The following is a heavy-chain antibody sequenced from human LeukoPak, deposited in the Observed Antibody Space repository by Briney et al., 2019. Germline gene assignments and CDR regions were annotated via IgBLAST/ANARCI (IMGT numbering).Heavy chain of an antibody. CDR2: IWPDDSDK. CDR3: ARQGKDGYRVVDY. D-gene: IGHD5-18*01. CDR1: GYSFTSYW. J-gene: IGHJ4*02. V-gene: IGHV5-51*01. Sequence: GESLKISCKGSGYSFTSYWIGWVRQVPGKGLEWMGIIWPDDSDKRYSPSFQGQVTISADKSISTAYLQWSSLKASDAAMYYCARQGKDGYRVVDYWGQGTLVTVSS.